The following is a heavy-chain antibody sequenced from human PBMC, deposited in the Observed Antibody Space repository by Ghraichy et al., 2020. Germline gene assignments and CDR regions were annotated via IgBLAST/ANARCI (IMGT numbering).Heavy chain of an antibody. Sequence: ASVKVSSKASGYTFTSYDINWVRQATGQGLEWMAWLNPNSGNAGFAQKFHGRVTITRNTSISTAYLELSSLRSEDTAVYYCARAKDTIMVSGAYWGQGTLVTVSS. V-gene: IGHV1-8*03. J-gene: IGHJ4*02. D-gene: IGHD5-18*01. CDR1: GYTFTSYD. CDR2: LNPNSGNA. CDR3: ARAKDTIMVSGAY.